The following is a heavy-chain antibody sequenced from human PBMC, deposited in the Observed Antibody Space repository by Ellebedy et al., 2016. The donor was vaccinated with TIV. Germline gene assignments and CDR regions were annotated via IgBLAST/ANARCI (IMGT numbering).Heavy chain of an antibody. CDR1: GGTFSTYG. V-gene: IGHV1-69*13. Sequence: AASVKVSCKASGGTFSTYGFSWARQAPGQGLEWMGGIIPIFGTVNYAQKFQDRVTITADESTSTAYMEMFSLRSDDTAVYYCASEVTTSSWYSRAFDVWGQGTMVTVSS. D-gene: IGHD2-15*01. CDR3: ASEVTTSSWYSRAFDV. J-gene: IGHJ3*01. CDR2: IIPIFGTV.